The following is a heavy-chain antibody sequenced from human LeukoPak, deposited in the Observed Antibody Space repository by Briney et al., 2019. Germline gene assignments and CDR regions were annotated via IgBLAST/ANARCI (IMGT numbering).Heavy chain of an antibody. CDR3: ARELGYYDSSGYSHFDY. Sequence: PSETLSLTCTVSGGSISSYYWSWIRQPPGKGLEWIGYIYYSGSTNYNPSLKSRVTISVDTSKNQFSLKLSSVTAADTAVYYCARELGYYDSSGYSHFDYWDQGTLVTVSS. CDR2: IYYSGST. J-gene: IGHJ4*02. D-gene: IGHD3-22*01. CDR1: GGSISSYY. V-gene: IGHV4-59*01.